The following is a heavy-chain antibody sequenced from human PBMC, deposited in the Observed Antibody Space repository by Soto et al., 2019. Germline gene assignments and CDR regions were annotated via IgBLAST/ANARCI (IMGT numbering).Heavy chain of an antibody. Sequence: GGSLRLSCAASGFTFSSYAMHWVRQAPGKGLEWVAVISYDGSNKYYADSVKGRFTISRDNSKNTLYLQMNSLRAEDTAVYYFARGSLGATTPGWFDPWGQGNLVTVSS. CDR2: ISYDGSNK. CDR1: GFTFSSYA. J-gene: IGHJ5*02. V-gene: IGHV3-30-3*01. CDR3: ARGSLGATTPGWFDP. D-gene: IGHD1-26*01.